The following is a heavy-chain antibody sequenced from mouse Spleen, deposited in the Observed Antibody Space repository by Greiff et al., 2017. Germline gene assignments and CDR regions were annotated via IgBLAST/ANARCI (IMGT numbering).Heavy chain of an antibody. Sequence: VKLQESGAELVRPGTSVKMSCKASGYTFTNYWIGWAKQRPGHGLEWIGDIYPGGGYTNYNEKFKGKATLTADKSSSTAYMQFSSLTSEDSAIYYCARSRDYDPFYAMDYWGQGTSVTVSS. CDR1: GYTFTNYW. CDR3: ARSRDYDPFYAMDY. D-gene: IGHD2-4*01. CDR2: IYPGGGYT. J-gene: IGHJ4*01. V-gene: IGHV1-63*01.